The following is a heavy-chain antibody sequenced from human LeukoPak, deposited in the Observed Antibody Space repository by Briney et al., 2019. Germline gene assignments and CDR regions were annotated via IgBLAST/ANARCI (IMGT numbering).Heavy chain of an antibody. Sequence: ASVKVSCKASGYTFIGYYMHWVRQAPGQGLEWMGWINPNSGGTNYAQKFQGRVTMTRDTSISTAYMELSRLRSDDTAVYYCARGKAFRSSSPDYWGQGTLVTVSS. V-gene: IGHV1-2*02. CDR2: INPNSGGT. J-gene: IGHJ4*02. D-gene: IGHD6-6*01. CDR1: GYTFIGYY. CDR3: ARGKAFRSSSPDY.